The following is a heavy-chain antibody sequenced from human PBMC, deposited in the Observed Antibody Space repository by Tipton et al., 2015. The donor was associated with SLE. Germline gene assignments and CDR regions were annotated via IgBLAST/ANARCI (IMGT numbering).Heavy chain of an antibody. V-gene: IGHV4-4*07. CDR3: ARADDFDRSGPRDS. Sequence: TLSLTCTVSGGSISTYYWSWIRPPAGKGLEFIVRINTSGSTSYNPSLKSRVTMSVDTSKNQFSLKLSSVTAADTAVYYCARADDFDRSGPRDSWGQGTLVTVSS. CDR2: INTSGST. J-gene: IGHJ4*02. CDR1: GGSISTYY. D-gene: IGHD3-22*01.